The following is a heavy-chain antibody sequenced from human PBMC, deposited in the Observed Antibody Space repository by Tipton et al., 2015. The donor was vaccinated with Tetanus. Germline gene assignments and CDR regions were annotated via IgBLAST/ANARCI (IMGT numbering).Heavy chain of an antibody. V-gene: IGHV1-18*01. CDR3: ARAQLGYDSSGYYAFDY. D-gene: IGHD3-22*01. J-gene: IGHJ4*02. CDR2: ISAYNGKT. CDR1: GYTFTNYG. Sequence: QSGPEVKKPGASVKVSCKASGYTFTNYGVSWVRQAPGQGLEWMGWISAYNGKTNYAQKLQGRVTMTRDTSTNTLYMELRSLRSDDTAMYYCARAQLGYDSSGYYAFDYWGQGTLVTVSS.